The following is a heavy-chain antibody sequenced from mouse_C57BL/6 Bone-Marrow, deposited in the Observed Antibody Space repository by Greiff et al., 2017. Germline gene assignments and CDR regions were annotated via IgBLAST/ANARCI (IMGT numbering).Heavy chain of an antibody. CDR1: GFSLSTFGMG. V-gene: IGHV8-8*01. CDR2: IWWDDAK. Sequence: QVQLKESGPGILQPSQTLSLTCSFSGFSLSTFGMGVGWIRQPSGKGLEWLAHIWWDDAKSSTPALKGRPTIFKDTSKNQVFLKIANVDTACTATYYCARMYSNNYYAMDYWGQGTSVTVSS. CDR3: ARMYSNNYYAMDY. J-gene: IGHJ4*01. D-gene: IGHD2-5*01.